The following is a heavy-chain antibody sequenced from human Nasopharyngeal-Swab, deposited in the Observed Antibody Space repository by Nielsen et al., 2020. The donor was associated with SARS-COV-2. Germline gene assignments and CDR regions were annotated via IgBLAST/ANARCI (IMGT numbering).Heavy chain of an antibody. CDR3: ARAFRDGYNYGY. CDR2: INPSGGST. V-gene: IGHV1-46*01. Sequence: WVGQAPGQGLEWMGIINPSGGSTSYAQKFQGRVTMTRDTSTSTVYMEPGSLRSEDTAVYYCARAFRDGYNYGYWGQGTLVTVSS. D-gene: IGHD5-24*01. J-gene: IGHJ4*02.